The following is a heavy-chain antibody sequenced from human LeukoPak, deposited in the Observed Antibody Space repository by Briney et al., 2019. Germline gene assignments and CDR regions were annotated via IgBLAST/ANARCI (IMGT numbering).Heavy chain of an antibody. CDR1: GYTFTSYY. Sequence: ASVRVSCKASGYTFTSYYMHWVRQAPGQGLEWMGIINPSGGSTSYAQKFQGRVTMTRDTSTSTVYMELSSLRSEDTAVYYYARGFLWFGELLNTFDYWGQGTLVIVSS. J-gene: IGHJ4*02. CDR2: INPSGGST. CDR3: ARGFLWFGELLNTFDY. D-gene: IGHD3-10*01. V-gene: IGHV1-46*01.